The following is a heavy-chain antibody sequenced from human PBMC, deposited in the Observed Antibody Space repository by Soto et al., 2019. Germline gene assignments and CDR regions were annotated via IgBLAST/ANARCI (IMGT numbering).Heavy chain of an antibody. Sequence: EVPLLESGGGLVQPGGSLRLSCAASGFTFSSYAMSWVRQAPGKGLEWVSAISGSGGSTYYADSVKGRFTISRDNSKNTLYLQMNSLRAEDTAVYYCAKNDGNHSGYDTDWGQGTLVTVSS. CDR1: GFTFSSYA. CDR2: ISGSGGST. CDR3: AKNDGNHSGYDTD. V-gene: IGHV3-23*01. D-gene: IGHD5-12*01. J-gene: IGHJ4*02.